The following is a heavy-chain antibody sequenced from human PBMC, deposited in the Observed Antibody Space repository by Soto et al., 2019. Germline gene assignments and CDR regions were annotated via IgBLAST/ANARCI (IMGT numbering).Heavy chain of an antibody. CDR1: GFTFSSYW. Sequence: GGSLRLSCAASGFTFSSYWMSWVRQAPGKGLEWVANIKQDGSEKYYVDSVKGRFTISRDNAKNSLYLQMNSLRAEDTAVYYCARDREEWLRLSHFDYWGQGTLVTVSS. CDR2: IKQDGSEK. V-gene: IGHV3-7*01. CDR3: ARDREEWLRLSHFDY. J-gene: IGHJ4*02. D-gene: IGHD5-12*01.